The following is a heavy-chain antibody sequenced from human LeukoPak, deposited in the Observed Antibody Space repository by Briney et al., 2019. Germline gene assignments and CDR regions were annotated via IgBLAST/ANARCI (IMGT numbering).Heavy chain of an antibody. J-gene: IGHJ3*02. CDR2: ISGSGGST. Sequence: GGSLRLSCAASGFTFSSYSMNWVRQAPGKGLEWVSAISGSGGSTYYADSVKGRFTISRDNSKNTLYLQMNSLRAEDTAVYYCAKDGFLRYFDWPYAFDIWGQGTMVTVSS. CDR1: GFTFSSYS. D-gene: IGHD3-9*01. CDR3: AKDGFLRYFDWPYAFDI. V-gene: IGHV3-23*01.